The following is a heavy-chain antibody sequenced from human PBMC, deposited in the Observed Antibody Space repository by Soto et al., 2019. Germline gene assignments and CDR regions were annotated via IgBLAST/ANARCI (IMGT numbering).Heavy chain of an antibody. V-gene: IGHV4-4*07. CDR3: TRRRFGVRGVTTMDV. CDR2: IYTSGST. J-gene: IGHJ6*02. Sequence: PSETLSLTCTVSGGSISSYYWSWIRQPAGKGLEWIGRIYTSGSTNYNPSLKSRVTMSVDTSKNQFSLKLSPVTAADTAVYYCTRRRFGVRGVTTMDVWGPGTTVTVSS. D-gene: IGHD3-10*01. CDR1: GGSISSYY.